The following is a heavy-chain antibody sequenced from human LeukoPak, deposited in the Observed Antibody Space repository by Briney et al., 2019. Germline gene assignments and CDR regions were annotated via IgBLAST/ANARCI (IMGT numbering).Heavy chain of an antibody. Sequence: GASVKVSCKASGYTFTSYDINWVRQATGQGLQWMGWMNPNSGDAGYAQEFQGRVTMTRDTSISTAYMELSRLRSDDTAVYYCARLNLLRYFDWSPGWFDPWGQGTLVTVSS. CDR2: MNPNSGDA. J-gene: IGHJ5*02. CDR1: GYTFTSYD. D-gene: IGHD3-9*01. V-gene: IGHV1-8*01. CDR3: ARLNLLRYFDWSPGWFDP.